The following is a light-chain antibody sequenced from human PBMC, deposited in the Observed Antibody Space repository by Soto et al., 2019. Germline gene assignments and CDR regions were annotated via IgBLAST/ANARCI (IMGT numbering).Light chain of an antibody. V-gene: IGLV1-40*01. CDR1: SSNIGAGYH. Sequence: QSVLSQPPSVSGAPGQSVTISCTGSSSNIGAGYHVHWYHQLPGTAPKLLIYGNSNRPSGVPDRFSGSKSGTSASLAITGLRAEDEADYYCQSYDSSLSGWVFGGGTKLTVL. CDR2: GNS. CDR3: QSYDSSLSGWV. J-gene: IGLJ3*02.